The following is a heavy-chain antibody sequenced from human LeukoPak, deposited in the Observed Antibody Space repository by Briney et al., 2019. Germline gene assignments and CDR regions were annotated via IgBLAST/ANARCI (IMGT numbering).Heavy chain of an antibody. V-gene: IGHV3-21*01. CDR2: ISSSSSYI. Sequence: GGSLRLSCAASGFTFSSYSMNWVRQAPGKGLEWVSSISSSSSYIYYADSVKGRFTISRDNAKNSLYLQMNSLRAEDTAVYYCARVLLWFGELLGRAFDIWGQGTMVTVSS. D-gene: IGHD3-10*01. CDR1: GFTFSSYS. CDR3: ARVLLWFGELLGRAFDI. J-gene: IGHJ3*02.